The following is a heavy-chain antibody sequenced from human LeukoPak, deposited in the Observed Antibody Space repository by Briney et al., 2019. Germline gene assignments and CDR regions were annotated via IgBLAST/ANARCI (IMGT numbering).Heavy chain of an antibody. CDR3: ARDVGDL. Sequence: GGSLRLSCAPSGFTFSTYWMGWVRQAPGKGLEWLANINQGGSEKYYVDSVKGRFTISRDNAKNSLFLQMNSLRAEDTAVYYCARDVGDLWGQGTLVTVS. CDR2: INQGGSEK. J-gene: IGHJ4*02. V-gene: IGHV3-7*01. CDR1: GFTFSTYW. D-gene: IGHD2-21*02.